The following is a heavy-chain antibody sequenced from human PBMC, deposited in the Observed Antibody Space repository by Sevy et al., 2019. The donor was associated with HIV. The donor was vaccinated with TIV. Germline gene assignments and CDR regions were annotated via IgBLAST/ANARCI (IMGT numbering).Heavy chain of an antibody. D-gene: IGHD3-22*01. CDR3: ARTYYYDSSGYYPYYFDY. CDR1: GYTFTSYG. CDR2: ISAYNGNT. Sequence: ASVKVSCKASGYTFTSYGISWVRQAPGQGLEWMGWISAYNGNTNYAQKLQGRVTMTTDTSTSTAYMELRSLGSDDTAVYYCARTYYYDSSGYYPYYFDYWGQGTLVTVSS. V-gene: IGHV1-18*01. J-gene: IGHJ4*02.